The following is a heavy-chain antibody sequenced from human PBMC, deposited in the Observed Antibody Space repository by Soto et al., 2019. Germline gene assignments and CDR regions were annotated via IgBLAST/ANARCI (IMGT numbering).Heavy chain of an antibody. Sequence: SETLSLTCAVYGGSFSGYYWSWIRQPPGKGLEWIGEINHSGSTNYNPSLKSRVTISVDTSKNQFSLKLSSVTAADTAVYYCARGLRSVVVVAATRNYYYGMDVWGQGTTVTVS. CDR3: ARGLRSVVVVAATRNYYYGMDV. V-gene: IGHV4-34*01. CDR1: GGSFSGYY. CDR2: INHSGST. D-gene: IGHD2-15*01. J-gene: IGHJ6*02.